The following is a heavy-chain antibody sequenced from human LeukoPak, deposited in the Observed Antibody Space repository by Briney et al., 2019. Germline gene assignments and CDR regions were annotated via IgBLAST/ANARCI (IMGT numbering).Heavy chain of an antibody. CDR3: ARVSSGGSGGSCYKPNDY. D-gene: IGHD2-15*01. CDR2: IEDDGGEK. Sequence: PGGSLRLSCAASGFTFSSSAMSWVRQAPGKGLEWVANIEDDGGEKYYVDSVKGRFSISRDNARNSLYLHMNSLRLEDTAVYYCARVSSGGSGGSCYKPNDYWGQGTLVTVSS. CDR1: GFTFSSSA. V-gene: IGHV3-7*01. J-gene: IGHJ4*02.